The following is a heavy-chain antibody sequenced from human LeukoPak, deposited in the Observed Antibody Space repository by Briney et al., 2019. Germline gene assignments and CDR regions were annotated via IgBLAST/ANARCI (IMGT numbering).Heavy chain of an antibody. CDR2: ISGSGGST. Sequence: GGSLRLSCAASGLTFSSYGMSWVRQAPGKGLEWVSAISGSGGSTYYADSVKGRFTISRDNSKNTLYLQMNSLRAEDTAVYYCAKDWVWLGDPVYYFDYWGQGTLVTVSS. V-gene: IGHV3-23*01. J-gene: IGHJ4*02. D-gene: IGHD3-10*01. CDR3: AKDWVWLGDPVYYFDY. CDR1: GLTFSSYG.